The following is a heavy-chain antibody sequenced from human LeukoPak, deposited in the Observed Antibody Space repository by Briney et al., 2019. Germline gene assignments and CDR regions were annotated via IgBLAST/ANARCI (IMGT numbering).Heavy chain of an antibody. CDR3: AKATRRGDPFDP. CDR1: GFTFSSYW. Sequence: GGSLRLSCAASGFTFSSYWMSWVRQAPGKGLEWVANIKQDGSEKYYVDSVKGRFIISRDNSKNTLYLQMNSLRAEDTAMYYCAKATRRGDPFDPWGQGTLVTVSS. D-gene: IGHD3-10*01. CDR2: IKQDGSEK. J-gene: IGHJ5*02. V-gene: IGHV3-7*03.